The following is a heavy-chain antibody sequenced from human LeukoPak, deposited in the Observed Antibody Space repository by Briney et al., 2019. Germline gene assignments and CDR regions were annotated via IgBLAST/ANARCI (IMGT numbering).Heavy chain of an antibody. CDR3: AKDRGYGYGNYYDYGMDV. D-gene: IGHD5-18*01. J-gene: IGHJ6*04. Sequence: GGSLRLSCAASGFTFSNYAMTWVRQPPGKGLEWVSAIVGGGGGSTYYAESVKGRFTISRDTSKNTLYLQMNSLRAEDTAVYYCAKDRGYGYGNYYDYGMDVWGKGTTVTVSS. CDR1: GFTFSNYA. CDR2: IVGGGGGST. V-gene: IGHV3-23*01.